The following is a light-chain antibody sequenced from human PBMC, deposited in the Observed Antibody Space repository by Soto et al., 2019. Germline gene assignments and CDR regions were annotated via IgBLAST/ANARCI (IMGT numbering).Light chain of an antibody. V-gene: IGKV3-15*01. J-gene: IGKJ5*01. CDR2: GAS. CDR3: QQYNNWPLT. CDR1: QSVRSK. Sequence: DIVLTQSPGTLSLSPWERATLSCRASQSVRSKLAWYQQKPGQAPRLLVYGASTRATGIPVRFSGSGSGTEFTLTINSLQSEDFAVYYCQQYNNWPLTFGPGTRLEIK.